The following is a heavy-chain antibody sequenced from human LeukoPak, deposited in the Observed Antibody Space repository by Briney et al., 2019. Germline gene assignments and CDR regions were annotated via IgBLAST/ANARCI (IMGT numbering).Heavy chain of an antibody. Sequence: SETLSLTCAVYGGSFTKHQWSWIRQPPGKGLEWIGAINDGGSTNYNPSLKSRVTISVGTSKNQFSLKLSSVTAADTAVYYCARHLPCSSTSCYRDAFDIWGQGTMVTVSS. J-gene: IGHJ3*02. D-gene: IGHD2-2*01. CDR1: GGSFTKHQ. CDR2: INDGGST. CDR3: ARHLPCSSTSCYRDAFDI. V-gene: IGHV4-34*01.